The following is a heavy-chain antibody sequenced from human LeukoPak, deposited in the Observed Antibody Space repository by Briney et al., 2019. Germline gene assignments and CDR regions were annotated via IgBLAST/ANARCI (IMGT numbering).Heavy chain of an antibody. J-gene: IGHJ6*03. CDR3: ASLKYSYVPRGYYYYYYMDV. D-gene: IGHD5-18*01. Sequence: ASVKVSCKASGYTFTGYYMHWVRQAPGQGLEWMGWISAYNGNTNYAQKLQGRVTMTTDTSTSTAYMELRSLRSDDTAVYYCASLKYSYVPRGYYYYYYMDVWGKGTTVTVSS. CDR2: ISAYNGNT. V-gene: IGHV1-18*04. CDR1: GYTFTGYY.